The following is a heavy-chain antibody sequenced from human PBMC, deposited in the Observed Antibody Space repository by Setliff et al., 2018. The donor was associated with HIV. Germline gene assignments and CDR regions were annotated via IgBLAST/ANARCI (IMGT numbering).Heavy chain of an antibody. CDR2: INLNNGGT. J-gene: IGHJ4*02. CDR1: GYTFTDYY. D-gene: IGHD3-22*01. CDR3: EAYPPDWNYYDSSGYWHFDY. V-gene: IGHV1-2*02. Sequence: GASVKVSCKASGYTFTDYYIQWVRQAPGQGLEWMGWINLNNGGTNYAQKFQGRVTMTRDTSISAAYMELSNLVSDDTAVYYCEAYPPDWNYYDSSGYWHFDYWGQGTLVTVSS.